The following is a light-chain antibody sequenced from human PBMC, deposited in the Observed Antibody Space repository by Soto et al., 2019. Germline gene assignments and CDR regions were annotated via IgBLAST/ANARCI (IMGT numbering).Light chain of an antibody. Sequence: DIQLTQSPSSLSASVGDRVTITCRASKSITTYLNWYQLSSGEAPKFLIYAASGLQSGVPSMFIRSGSGPDFTRSISSLQPEDFATYYCQQSYSTTIPSGQGTRLEIK. J-gene: IGKJ5*01. CDR3: QQSYSTTIP. CDR2: AAS. CDR1: KSITTY. V-gene: IGKV1-39*01.